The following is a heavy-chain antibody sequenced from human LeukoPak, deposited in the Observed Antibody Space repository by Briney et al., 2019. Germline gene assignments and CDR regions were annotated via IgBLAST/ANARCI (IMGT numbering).Heavy chain of an antibody. J-gene: IGHJ4*02. D-gene: IGHD5-12*01. V-gene: IGHV3-23*01. CDR3: AKKRWLQFVDY. CDR1: A. Sequence: AMSWVRXAPGKGLEWVSAISGSGGSTYYADSVKGRFTISRDNSKNTLYLQMNSLRAEDTAVYYCAKKRWLQFVDYWGQGTLVTVSS. CDR2: ISGSGGST.